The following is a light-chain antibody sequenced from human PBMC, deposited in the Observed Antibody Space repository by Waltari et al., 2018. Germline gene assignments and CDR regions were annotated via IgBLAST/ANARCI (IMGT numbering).Light chain of an antibody. V-gene: IGKV4-1*01. J-gene: IGKJ1*01. CDR1: QSVLYSSNNNNY. CDR2: WAS. CDR3: QQSSSTPPWT. Sequence: DIVMTQSPDSLAVSLGERATSNCKSSQSVLYSSNNNNYLARYQQKPGQPPKLLIYWASTRGSGVPDRFSGIGSWTDFTLTISSLPPEDFATYYCQQSSSTPPWTFGQGTKVEIK.